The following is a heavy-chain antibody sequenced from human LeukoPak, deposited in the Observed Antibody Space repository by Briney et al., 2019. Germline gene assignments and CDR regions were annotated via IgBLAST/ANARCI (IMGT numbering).Heavy chain of an antibody. Sequence: PGGSLRLSCAASGFTFSSYAMHWVRQAPGKGLEWVAVISYDGSNKYYADSVKGRFTISRDNSKNTLYLQMNSLRAEDTAVYYCAGGLYCSGGSCYPLDYWGQGTLVTVSS. V-gene: IGHV3-30-3*01. CDR1: GFTFSSYA. CDR3: AGGLYCSGGSCYPLDY. J-gene: IGHJ4*02. CDR2: ISYDGSNK. D-gene: IGHD2-15*01.